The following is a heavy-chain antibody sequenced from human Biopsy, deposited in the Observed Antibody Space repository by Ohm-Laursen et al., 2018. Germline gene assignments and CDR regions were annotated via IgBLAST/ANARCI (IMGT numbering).Heavy chain of an antibody. CDR3: ARVGSGWAPFDK. V-gene: IGHV4-38-2*01. Sequence: GTLSLTCAVSGYSISSDYRWGWIRQSPGKTLEWLGSIFKDGNTHYNPSLRRRLIISIDTSKNQFSLMMTSVSGADTAVYFCARVGSGWAPFDKWGPGTLVTVSS. D-gene: IGHD6-19*01. CDR2: IFKDGNT. J-gene: IGHJ4*02. CDR1: GYSISSDYR.